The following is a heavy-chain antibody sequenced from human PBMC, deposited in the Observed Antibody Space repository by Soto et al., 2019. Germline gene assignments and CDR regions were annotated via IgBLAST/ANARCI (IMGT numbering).Heavy chain of an antibody. CDR1: GGSISSGGYY. J-gene: IGHJ6*02. CDR2: IYYSGST. D-gene: IGHD3-3*01. CDR3: ARDFYTRYDFWFGMDV. Sequence: QVQLQESGPGLVKPSQTLSLTCTVSGGSISSGGYYWSWIRQHPGKRREWIGYIYYSGSTYYNPSLKSRVTISVDTSKNQCSLKLSSVTAADTAVYYCARDFYTRYDFWFGMDVWGQGTTVTVSS. V-gene: IGHV4-31*03.